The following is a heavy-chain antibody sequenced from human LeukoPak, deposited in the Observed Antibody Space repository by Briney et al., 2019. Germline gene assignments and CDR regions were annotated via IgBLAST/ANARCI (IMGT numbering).Heavy chain of an antibody. V-gene: IGHV3-30*02. Sequence: GGSLRLSCAASGFTFSSYGMHWVRQAPGKGLEWVAFIRYDGSNKYYADSVKGRFTISRDNSKNTLYLQMNSLRAEDTAVYYCATSIAAAGNYFDYWGQGTLVTVSS. CDR1: GFTFSSYG. J-gene: IGHJ4*02. D-gene: IGHD6-13*01. CDR2: IRYDGSNK. CDR3: ATSIAAAGNYFDY.